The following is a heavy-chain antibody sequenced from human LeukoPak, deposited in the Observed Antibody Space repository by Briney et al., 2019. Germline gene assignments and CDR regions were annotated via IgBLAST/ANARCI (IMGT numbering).Heavy chain of an antibody. CDR2: ISSSGSTI. D-gene: IGHD6-13*01. J-gene: IGHJ6*03. CDR1: GFTFSSYA. CDR3: ARAEAAGVTMDV. V-gene: IGHV3-48*04. Sequence: GGSLRLSCAASGFTFSSYAMSWVRQAPGKGLEWVSYISSSGSTISYADSVKGRFTISRDNAKNSLYLQMNSLRAEDTAVYYCARAEAAGVTMDVWGKGTTVTVSS.